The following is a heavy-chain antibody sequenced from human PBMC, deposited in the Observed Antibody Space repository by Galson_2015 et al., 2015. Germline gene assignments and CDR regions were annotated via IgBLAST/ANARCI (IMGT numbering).Heavy chain of an antibody. V-gene: IGHV3-30-3*02. CDR2: ISYDGTNK. Sequence: SLRLSCAASGFTFSSYAMHWVRQAPGKGLEWVAVISYDGTNKYYADSVKGRFTISRDNSKNTLYLQMNSLRAEDTAVYYCAKSGRRLAAASGRSIPSFFDCSGNGSLVTVSS. CDR1: GFTFSSYA. J-gene: IGHJ4*01. D-gene: IGHD6-25*01. CDR3: AKSGRRLAAASGRSIPSFFDC.